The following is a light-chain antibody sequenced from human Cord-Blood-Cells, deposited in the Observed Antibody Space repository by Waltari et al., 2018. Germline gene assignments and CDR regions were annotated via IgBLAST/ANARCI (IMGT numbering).Light chain of an antibody. Sequence: QSALTQPASVSGSPGQSITISCTGTSSDVGSYNLVSWYQQHLGKAPKRVIYEGSKRPSGVSNRFSGSKSGNTASLTISGLQAEDEADYYCCSYAGSSTFVVFGGGTKLTVL. CDR3: CSYAGSSTFVV. CDR1: SSDVGSYNL. J-gene: IGLJ2*01. CDR2: EGS. V-gene: IGLV2-23*03.